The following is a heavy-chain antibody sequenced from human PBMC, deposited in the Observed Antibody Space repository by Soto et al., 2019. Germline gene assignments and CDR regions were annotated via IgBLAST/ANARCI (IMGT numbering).Heavy chain of an antibody. J-gene: IGHJ5*02. CDR2: LTSKRAGGTS. CDR1: GVTVSNVW. CDR3: TTDGGVSEYPLFWA. Sequence: PGGSLRLSCAVSGVTVSNVWMGWVRQAPGKGLEWVARLTSKRAGGTSDYAAPVKGRFSISKDESKNTLYLQMNTLATEDTAVYHCTTDGGVSEYPLFWAWGQGTLVTVSS. D-gene: IGHD2-8*02. V-gene: IGHV3-15*01.